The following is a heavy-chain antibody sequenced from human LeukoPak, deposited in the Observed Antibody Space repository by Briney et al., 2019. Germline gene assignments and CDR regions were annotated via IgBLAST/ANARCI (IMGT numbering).Heavy chain of an antibody. D-gene: IGHD1-26*01. V-gene: IGHV4-59*01. CDR1: GGSISSYY. Sequence: PSETLSLTCTVSGGSISSYYWSWIRQPAGKGLEWIGYIYYSGSTNYNPSLKSRVTISVDTSKNQFSLKLSSVTAADTAVYYCASGSYFPALYDYWGQGTLVTVSS. CDR2: IYYSGST. J-gene: IGHJ4*02. CDR3: ASGSYFPALYDY.